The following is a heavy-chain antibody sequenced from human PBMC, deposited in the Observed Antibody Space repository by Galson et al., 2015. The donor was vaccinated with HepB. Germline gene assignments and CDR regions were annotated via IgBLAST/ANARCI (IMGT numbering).Heavy chain of an antibody. Sequence: SVKVSCKASGDTFTYYWLHWVRQAPSQGLEWMSTINPSSGTTRYAQKFQGRVTVTRDTSTSTVYMELSGLRSEDTALYYCESELAGSYYFDYWGQGTLVTVSS. CDR3: ESELAGSYYFDY. D-gene: IGHD3-10*01. CDR2: INPSSGTT. CDR1: GDTFTYYW. J-gene: IGHJ4*02. V-gene: IGHV1-46*01.